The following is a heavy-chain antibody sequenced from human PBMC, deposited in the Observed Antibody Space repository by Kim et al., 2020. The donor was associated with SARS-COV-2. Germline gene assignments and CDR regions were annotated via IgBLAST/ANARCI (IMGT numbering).Heavy chain of an antibody. V-gene: IGHV4-59*11. CDR3: ARGSPAAYT. D-gene: IGHD1-1*01. Sequence: SETLSLTCTVSGGSISGHYWSWVRQPPGKKLEWIGYVYSTGTNGYNPSLGSRVSISLDSSKNQFPLNLTSVTAADTATYFCARGSPAAYTWGQGILVAVSS. J-gene: IGHJ5*02. CDR2: VYSTGTN. CDR1: GGSISGHY.